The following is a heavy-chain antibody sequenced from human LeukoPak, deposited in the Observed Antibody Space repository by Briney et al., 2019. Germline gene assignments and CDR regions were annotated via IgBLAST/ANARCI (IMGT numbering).Heavy chain of an antibody. CDR1: GGSIISNY. CDR2: IYGRGIT. D-gene: IGHD3-22*01. CDR3: ARLKFYDSTGYSPGYYMDV. V-gene: IGHV4-4*07. Sequence: SETLSLTCTVSGGSIISNYWSWIRQSAGTGLEWIGRIYGRGITDYTPSLKSRVTMSLDTARKQFSLRLTSVTAADTAVYYCARLKFYDSTGYSPGYYMDVWGKGTTVSVFS. J-gene: IGHJ6*03.